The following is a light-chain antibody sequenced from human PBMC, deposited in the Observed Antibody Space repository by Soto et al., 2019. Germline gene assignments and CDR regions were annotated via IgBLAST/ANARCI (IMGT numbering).Light chain of an antibody. J-gene: IGKJ4*01. Sequence: DIRMTQSPSSLSASVGDRVTITCQASQDISNYLNWYQQKPGQAPKLLIYDASNLETGVPSRFSGSGSGTDFTFTISSLQPEDFATYYCQEYDDFPLTFGGGTKVDIK. CDR3: QEYDDFPLT. CDR2: DAS. CDR1: QDISNY. V-gene: IGKV1-33*01.